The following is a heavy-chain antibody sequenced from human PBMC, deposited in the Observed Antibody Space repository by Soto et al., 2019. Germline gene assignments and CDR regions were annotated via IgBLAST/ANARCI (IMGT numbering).Heavy chain of an antibody. D-gene: IGHD6-13*01. V-gene: IGHV1-46*03. CDR1: GYTFTSYY. CDR3: ARERIAAAGTPPYYYGMDV. Sequence: ASVKVSCKASGYTFTSYYMHWVRHAPGQGLEWMGIINPSGGSTSYAQKFQGRVTMTRDTSTSTVYMELSSLRSEDTAVYYCARERIAAAGTPPYYYGMDVWGQGTTVTVS. CDR2: INPSGGST. J-gene: IGHJ6*02.